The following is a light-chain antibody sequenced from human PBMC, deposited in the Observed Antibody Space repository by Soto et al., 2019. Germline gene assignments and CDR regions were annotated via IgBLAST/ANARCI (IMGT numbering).Light chain of an antibody. V-gene: IGKV1-12*01. CDR1: QGISRW. Sequence: IQMTQSPSSVSASVGDRVTITCRASQGISRWLAWYQQKPGKVPKLLIYAASSLQSGVPSRFSGSGSGTDFTLTISSLQPEDFAAYYCQQSNSFPFTFGGGTKVEIK. CDR3: QQSNSFPFT. J-gene: IGKJ4*01. CDR2: AAS.